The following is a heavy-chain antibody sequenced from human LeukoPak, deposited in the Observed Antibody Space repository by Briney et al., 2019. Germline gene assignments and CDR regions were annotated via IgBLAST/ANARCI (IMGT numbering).Heavy chain of an antibody. CDR2: ISPDGSTT. CDR3: TRDFDFSSAI. J-gene: IGHJ4*02. D-gene: IGHD3-3*01. CDR1: GFTFGSYW. V-gene: IGHV3-74*01. Sequence: GGSLRLSCAASGFTFGSYWMSWVRQAPGKGLVWVSRISPDGSTTGHADSVKGRFTTSRDNAKNTLFLQMNSLRAEDTAVYYCTRDFDFSSAIRGQGTLVTVSS.